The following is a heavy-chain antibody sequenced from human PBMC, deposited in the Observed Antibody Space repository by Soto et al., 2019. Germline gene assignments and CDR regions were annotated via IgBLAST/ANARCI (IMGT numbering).Heavy chain of an antibody. Sequence: PSETLSLTCTVSGGSISSYHWSWIRQPPGKGLEWIGYIYYSGSTNYNPSLKSRVTISVDTSKNHFSLKLSSVTAADTAVYYCARRYGGNLDYWGQGTLVTSPQ. CDR2: IYYSGST. D-gene: IGHD1-26*01. J-gene: IGHJ4*02. V-gene: IGHV4-59*08. CDR1: GGSISSYH. CDR3: ARRYGGNLDY.